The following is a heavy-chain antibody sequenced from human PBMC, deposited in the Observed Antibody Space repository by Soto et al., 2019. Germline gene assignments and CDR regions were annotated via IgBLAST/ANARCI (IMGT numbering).Heavy chain of an antibody. CDR1: GGSISSTNW. CDR3: AREGYNGYVPFAY. J-gene: IGHJ4*02. CDR2: TSHSGKT. V-gene: IGHV4-4*02. Sequence: QVQLQESGPGLVQPSGTLSLTCTVSGGSISSTNWWSWVRQPPGKGLEWIGETSHSGKTNYHPSLKSRLTLSIDTSKSHFSLSLRSVTAADTAVYYCAREGYNGYVPFAYWGQGALVTVSS. D-gene: IGHD5-12*01.